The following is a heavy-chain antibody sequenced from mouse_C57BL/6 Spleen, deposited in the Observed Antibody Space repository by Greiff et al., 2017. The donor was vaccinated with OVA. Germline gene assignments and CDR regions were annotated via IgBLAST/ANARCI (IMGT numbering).Heavy chain of an antibody. J-gene: IGHJ2*01. D-gene: IGHD6-1*01. Sequence: VQLKQPGAELVRPGSSVKLSCKASGYTFTSYWMHWVKQRPIQGLEWIGNIDPSDSETHYNQKFKDKATLTVDKSSSTAYMQLSSLTSEDSAVYYCARAAISLGFDYWGQGTTLTVSS. V-gene: IGHV1-52*01. CDR2: IDPSDSET. CDR3: ARAAISLGFDY. CDR1: GYTFTSYW.